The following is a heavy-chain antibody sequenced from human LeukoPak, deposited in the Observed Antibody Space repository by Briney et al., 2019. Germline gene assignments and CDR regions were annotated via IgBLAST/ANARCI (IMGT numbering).Heavy chain of an antibody. J-gene: IGHJ3*01. CDR2: ISGNGRST. Sequence: PGGSLRLSCTASGFTFSTYATHWVRQAPGKGLEYVSGISGNGRSTFYGSSVKGRFTVSRDNSKDTLYLQMGSLRVEDMAAYYCTRDIGRLRGDAFDFWGQGTMVTVSS. CDR1: GFTFSTYA. V-gene: IGHV3-64*01. D-gene: IGHD2-15*01. CDR3: TRDIGRLRGDAFDF.